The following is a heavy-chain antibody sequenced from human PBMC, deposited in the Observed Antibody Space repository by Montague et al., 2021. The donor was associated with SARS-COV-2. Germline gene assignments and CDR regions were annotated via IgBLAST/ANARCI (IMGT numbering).Heavy chain of an antibody. D-gene: IGHD3-22*01. CDR3: ARSYYYDSSGYYPDAFDI. CDR1: GFTFSSSE. Sequence: SLRLSCAASGFTFSSSEMNWVRQAPGKGLEWVSYISSSGRTIYYADSVKGRFTISRDNAKNSLYLQMNSLRAEDTAVYYCARSYYYDSSGYYPDAFDIWGQGTMVTASS. CDR2: ISSSGRTI. J-gene: IGHJ3*02. V-gene: IGHV3-48*03.